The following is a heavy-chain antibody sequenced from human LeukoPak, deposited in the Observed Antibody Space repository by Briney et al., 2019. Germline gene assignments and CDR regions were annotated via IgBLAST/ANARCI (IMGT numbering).Heavy chain of an antibody. CDR2: IYYSGST. D-gene: IGHD3-3*01. Sequence: PSETLSLTCTVSGGSISSYYWSWIRQPPGKGLEWIGYIYYSGSTNYNPSLKSRVTISVDTSKNQFSLQLSSVTAADTAVYYCARLTYYDFWSGSNPGYYYYGMDVWGQGTTVTVSS. V-gene: IGHV4-59*08. CDR3: ARLTYYDFWSGSNPGYYYYGMDV. CDR1: GGSISSYY. J-gene: IGHJ6*02.